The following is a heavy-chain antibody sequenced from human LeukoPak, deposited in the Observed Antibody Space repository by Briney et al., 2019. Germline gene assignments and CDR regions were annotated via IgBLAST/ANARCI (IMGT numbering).Heavy chain of an antibody. CDR3: AKDREDYYDSSGYSHFDY. V-gene: IGHV3-23*01. Sequence: GGSLRLSCAASGFTFSGYAMSWVRQAPGKGLEWVSAISGSGGSTYYADSVKGRFTISRDNSKNTLYLQMNSLRAEDTAVYYCAKDREDYYDSSGYSHFDYWGQGTLVTVSS. CDR1: GFTFSGYA. D-gene: IGHD3-22*01. CDR2: ISGSGGST. J-gene: IGHJ4*02.